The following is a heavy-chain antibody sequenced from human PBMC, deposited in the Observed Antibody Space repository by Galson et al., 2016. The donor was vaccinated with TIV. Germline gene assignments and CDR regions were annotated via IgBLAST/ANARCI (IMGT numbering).Heavy chain of an antibody. Sequence: SVKVSCKASGYTFTNYIMHWVRQAPGQRLEWMGWINAGNGNTKYSQKFQGRVTITRDTSESTDYMELSSLRFEDTAVYSCERDPGYFVYWGQGTLVTVSS. J-gene: IGHJ4*02. D-gene: IGHD1-1*01. CDR3: ERDPGYFVY. V-gene: IGHV1-3*01. CDR2: INAGNGNT. CDR1: GYTFTNYI.